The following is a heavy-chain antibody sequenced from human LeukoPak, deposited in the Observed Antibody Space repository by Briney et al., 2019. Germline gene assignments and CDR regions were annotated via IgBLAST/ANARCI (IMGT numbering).Heavy chain of an antibody. J-gene: IGHJ3*02. CDR1: GGSISSYY. CDR2: IYYSGST. V-gene: IGHV4-59*01. CDR3: AREHQALNAFDI. D-gene: IGHD2-2*01. Sequence: SQTLSLTCTVSGGSISSYYWSWIRQPPGKGLEWIGYIYYSGSTNYNPSLKSRVTISVDTSKNQFSLKLSSVTAADTAVYYCAREHQALNAFDIWGQGTMVTVSS.